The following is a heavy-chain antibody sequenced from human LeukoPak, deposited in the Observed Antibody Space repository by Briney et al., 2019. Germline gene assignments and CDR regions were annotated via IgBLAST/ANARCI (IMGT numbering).Heavy chain of an antibody. CDR1: GGSISSGDYF. J-gene: IGHJ4*02. CDR2: IYYSGTT. Sequence: SQTLSLTCNVSGGSISSGDYFWSWIRQPPGKGLEWIGCIYYSGTTYYNPSLKSRVTMSVDTSKNQFSLKLRSVTAPDTAVYYCARDRGNYFDYWGQGTLVTVSS. D-gene: IGHD6-13*01. V-gene: IGHV4-30-4*01. CDR3: ARDRGNYFDY.